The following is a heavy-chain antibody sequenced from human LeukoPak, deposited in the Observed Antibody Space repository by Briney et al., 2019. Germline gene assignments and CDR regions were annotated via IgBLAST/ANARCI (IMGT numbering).Heavy chain of an antibody. CDR1: GFTFSSYA. CDR2: ISGSGGST. Sequence: GGSLRLSCAASGFTFSSYAMSWVRQAPGKGLEWVSAISGSGGSTYYADSVKGRFTISRDNSKNTLYLQMNSLRAEDTAVYYCARLGYCSGGSCYGFDYWGQGTLVTVSS. V-gene: IGHV3-23*01. J-gene: IGHJ4*02. CDR3: ARLGYCSGGSCYGFDY. D-gene: IGHD2-15*01.